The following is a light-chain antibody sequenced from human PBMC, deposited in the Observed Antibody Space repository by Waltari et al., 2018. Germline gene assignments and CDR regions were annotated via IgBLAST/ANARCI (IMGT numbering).Light chain of an antibody. Sequence: IVLTQSPAPLPLSPGERATLSCRVSQNVRTYFAWYHQKPGQSPTLLISDASQSAAGVPARFSGSGSGTDFTLTINTLEPEDYAVYFCQQCSNGPTFGQGTKLEIK. CDR1: QNVRTY. CDR2: DAS. V-gene: IGKV3-11*01. J-gene: IGKJ2*01. CDR3: QQCSNGPT.